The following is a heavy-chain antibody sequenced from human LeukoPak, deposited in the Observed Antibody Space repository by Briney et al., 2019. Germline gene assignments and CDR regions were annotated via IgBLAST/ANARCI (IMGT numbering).Heavy chain of an antibody. CDR1: GFTFSSYW. CDR2: IKQDGSEK. D-gene: IGHD3-9*01. CDR3: ARDYGKVLRYFDWLAYYFDY. J-gene: IGHJ4*02. V-gene: IGHV3-7*01. Sequence: GGSLRLSCAASGFTFSSYWMSWVRQAPGKGLEWVANIKQDGSEKYYVDSVKGRFTISRDNAKNSLYLQMNSLRAEDTAVYYCARDYGKVLRYFDWLAYYFDYWGQGTLVTVSS.